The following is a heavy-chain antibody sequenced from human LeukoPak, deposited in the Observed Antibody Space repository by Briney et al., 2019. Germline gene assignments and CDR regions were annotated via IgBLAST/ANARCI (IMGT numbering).Heavy chain of an antibody. CDR1: GFTFPNAW. Sequence: GGSLRLSCATSGFTFPNAWMSWVRQAPGKGLEWVGRIKGNADGGTTDYGAPVKGRFTISRDDSKNTLYLQMNSLKTDVTAVYYCGELLRDYWGHGTLVTVSS. D-gene: IGHD1-26*01. V-gene: IGHV3-15*01. CDR2: IKGNADGGTT. J-gene: IGHJ4*03. CDR3: GELLRDY.